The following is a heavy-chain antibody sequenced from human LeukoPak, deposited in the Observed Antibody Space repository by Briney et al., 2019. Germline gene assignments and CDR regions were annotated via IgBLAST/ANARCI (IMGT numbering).Heavy chain of an antibody. CDR2: ISSSSSMI. J-gene: IGHJ6*03. CDR3: ARDPYSGGYGDYYYYYMDV. D-gene: IGHD1-26*01. Sequence: GGSLRLSCVASGFTFTGHSMHWVRQAPGKGLEWVSYISSSSSMIYYADSVKGRFTISRDNAKNSLYLQINSLRAEDTAVYYCARDPYSGGYGDYYYYYMDVWGKGTTVTISS. V-gene: IGHV3-48*04. CDR1: GFTFTGHS.